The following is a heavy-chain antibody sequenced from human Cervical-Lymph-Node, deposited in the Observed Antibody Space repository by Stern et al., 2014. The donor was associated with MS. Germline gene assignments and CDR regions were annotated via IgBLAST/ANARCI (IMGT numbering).Heavy chain of an antibody. Sequence: QVTLRESGPTLVKPTETLTLTCTFSDFSLNTSGVGVGRIRQPPGKALEWLALIYWDDDKRYSPSLKSRLTISKDTSKNQVVLTMTNMDPVDTATYYCAHHFYDSSGYFYRFFDFWGQGTLVTVSS. V-gene: IGHV2-5*02. D-gene: IGHD3-22*01. CDR3: AHHFYDSSGYFYRFFDF. CDR1: DFSLNTSGVG. J-gene: IGHJ4*02. CDR2: IYWDDDK.